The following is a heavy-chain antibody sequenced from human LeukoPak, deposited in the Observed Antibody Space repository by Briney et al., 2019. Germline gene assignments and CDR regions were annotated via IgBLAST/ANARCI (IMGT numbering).Heavy chain of an antibody. D-gene: IGHD5-18*01. CDR3: ARDVGGYRYGYRPTELYWYFDL. CDR2: ISTSGRT. J-gene: IGHJ2*01. Sequence: SETLSLTCTVSGGSISSGSYYWTWIRQPAGKGLEWIGRISTSGRTNFNPSLKSRVTISIDTSKNQFSLKLSSVTAADTAVYYCARDVGGYRYGYRPTELYWYFDLWGRGTLVTVSS. CDR1: GGSISSGSYY. V-gene: IGHV4-61*02.